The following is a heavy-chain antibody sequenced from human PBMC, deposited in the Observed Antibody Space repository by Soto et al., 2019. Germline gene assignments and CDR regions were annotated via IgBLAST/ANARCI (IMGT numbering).Heavy chain of an antibody. Sequence: GASVKVSCKASGYMFTYYYIHWVRQGPGQGLEWMGIINPNGGTTTYAQNFQGRVTMTRDTSASTAYMELSSLRSEDTAVYYCARGSLSLGDTYYDILTGYYVFAYWGQGTLVTVSS. CDR1: GYMFTYYY. J-gene: IGHJ4*02. V-gene: IGHV1-46*01. CDR3: ARGSLSLGDTYYDILTGYYVFAY. D-gene: IGHD3-9*01. CDR2: INPNGGTT.